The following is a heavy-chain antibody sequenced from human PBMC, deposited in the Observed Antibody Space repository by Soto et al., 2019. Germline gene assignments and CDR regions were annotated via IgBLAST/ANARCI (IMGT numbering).Heavy chain of an antibody. CDR1: GGSISSGGYS. V-gene: IGHV4-30-2*01. J-gene: IGHJ6*02. CDR2: TYHSGST. Sequence: QLQLQESGSGLVKPSQTLSLTCAVSGGSISSGGYSWSWIRQPPGKGLEWIGYTYHSGSTYYNPSLRSRVTIAVDRSKNHFALKLSAVAAADTAVYYCARGHYGDYGYGMDVWGQGTTVTVSS. D-gene: IGHD4-17*01. CDR3: ARGHYGDYGYGMDV.